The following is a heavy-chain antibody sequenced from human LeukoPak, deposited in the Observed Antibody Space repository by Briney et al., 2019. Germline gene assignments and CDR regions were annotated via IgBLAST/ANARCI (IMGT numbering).Heavy chain of an antibody. V-gene: IGHV3-30-3*01. CDR3: ARDRGGRGAAEVSY. CDR1: GFTFSSYA. D-gene: IGHD6-13*01. Sequence: GGSLRLSCAASGFTFSSYAMHWVRQAPGKGLEWVAVISYDGSNKYYADSVKGRFTISRDNSKNTLYLQMNSLRAEDTAVYYCARDRGGRGAAEVSYWGQGTLVTVSS. CDR2: ISYDGSNK. J-gene: IGHJ4*02.